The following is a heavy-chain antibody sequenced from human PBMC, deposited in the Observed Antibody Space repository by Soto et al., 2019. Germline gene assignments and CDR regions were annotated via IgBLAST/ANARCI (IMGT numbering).Heavy chain of an antibody. J-gene: IGHJ4*02. CDR3: GRCSSTSCHLGSDY. D-gene: IGHD2-2*01. Sequence: QVQLVESGGGVVQPGRSLRLSCAASGFTFSSYAMNWVRQAPGKGLEWVALISYDGSNKYYADSVKGRFTISRDSSKNTLYLQMNSLRAADTAVYYCGRCSSTSCHLGSDYWGQGTLVTASS. V-gene: IGHV3-30-3*01. CDR2: ISYDGSNK. CDR1: GFTFSSYA.